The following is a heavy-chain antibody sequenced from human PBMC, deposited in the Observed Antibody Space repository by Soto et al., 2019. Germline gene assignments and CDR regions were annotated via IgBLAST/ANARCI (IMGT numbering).Heavy chain of an antibody. D-gene: IGHD4-17*01. V-gene: IGHV3-21*05. CDR1: GFTFSTYG. CDR2: ISGDSNYI. Sequence: GGSLRLSCAASGFTFSTYGMNWVRQAPGEGLEWVSFISGDSNYINYADSVKGRFTISRDNAENSLYLQMNSLRAEDTAVYYCARGPDGADDFDYWGQGTLVTVSS. J-gene: IGHJ4*01. CDR3: ARGPDGADDFDY.